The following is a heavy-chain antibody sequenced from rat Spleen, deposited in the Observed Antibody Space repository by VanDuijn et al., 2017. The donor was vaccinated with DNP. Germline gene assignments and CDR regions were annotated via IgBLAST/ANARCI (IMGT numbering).Heavy chain of an antibody. J-gene: IGHJ2*01. CDR1: GFSLATYT. CDR2: MQSDGNT. Sequence: QVRLKESGPGLVQPSQTLSLTCTVSGFSLATYTVSWVRQPPGKGLEWMGRMQSDGNTDYNSVLKSRLSISRDTSKSQVLLRMNGLQTEDTAIYFCTYGGYFDYWGQGVMVTVSS. CDR3: TYGGYFDY. D-gene: IGHD1-11*01. V-gene: IGHV2-15*01.